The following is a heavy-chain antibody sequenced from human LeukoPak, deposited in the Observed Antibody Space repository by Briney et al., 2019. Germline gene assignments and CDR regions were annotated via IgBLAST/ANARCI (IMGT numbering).Heavy chain of an antibody. CDR1: GGSISSSGYY. CDR3: ATMTAGGNWFDP. CDR2: FYYRGST. Sequence: PSETLSLTCTVSGGSISSSGYYWSWIRQHPGKGLEWIGYFYYRGSTSYNPSLKSRVTISADTSESQFSLKLSSVTAADTAVYYCATMTAGGNWFDPWGQGTLVTVSS. D-gene: IGHD4-17*01. V-gene: IGHV4-31*03. J-gene: IGHJ5*02.